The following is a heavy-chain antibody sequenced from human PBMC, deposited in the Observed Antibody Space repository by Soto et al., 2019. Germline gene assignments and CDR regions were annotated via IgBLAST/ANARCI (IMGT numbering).Heavy chain of an antibody. CDR2: IYYSGST. CDR1: GGSISSSIYY. V-gene: IGHV4-39*01. CDR3: ARHGRDEAQSPNSWFDP. J-gene: IGHJ5*02. Sequence: SETLSLTCPVSGGSISSSIYYWGWIRQPPGKGLEWIGSIYYSGSTYYNPSLKSRVSMSVDTSKNQFSLNLSSVTAADTAVYYCARHGRDEAQSPNSWFDPWGQGALVTVSS.